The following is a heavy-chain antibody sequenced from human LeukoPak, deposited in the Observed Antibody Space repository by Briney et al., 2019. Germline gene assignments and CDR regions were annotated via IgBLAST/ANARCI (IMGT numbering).Heavy chain of an antibody. CDR1: GYTFTSYG. Sequence: ASVKVSCKASGYTFTSYGISWVRQAPGQGLEWMGWISVYNGNADYAQKLQGRVTMTTDTSTSTVYTELRSLRSDDTAVYYCADPPNSGYWGQGTLVTVSS. CDR3: ADPPNSGY. V-gene: IGHV1-18*01. CDR2: ISVYNGNA. D-gene: IGHD3-10*01. J-gene: IGHJ4*02.